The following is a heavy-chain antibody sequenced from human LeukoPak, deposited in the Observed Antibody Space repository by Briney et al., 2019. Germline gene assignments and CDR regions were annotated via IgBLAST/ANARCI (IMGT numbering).Heavy chain of an antibody. CDR3: ARYVLRFLEWSNNWFDP. CDR2: IYYSGST. V-gene: IGHV4-30-4*08. J-gene: IGHJ5*02. D-gene: IGHD3-3*01. Sequence: SETLSLTCTVSGDSISSGDYYRSWIRQPPGKGLEWIGYIYYSGSTYYNPSLKSRVTISVDTSKNQFSLKLSSVTAADTAVYYCARYVLRFLEWSNNWFDPWGQGTLVTVSS. CDR1: GDSISSGDYY.